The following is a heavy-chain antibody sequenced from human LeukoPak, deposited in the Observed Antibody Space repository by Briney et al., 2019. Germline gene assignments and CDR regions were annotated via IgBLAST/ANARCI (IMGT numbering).Heavy chain of an antibody. Sequence: GESLKISCKGSGYSFTSYWIGWVRQMPGKGLEWMGIIYPGDSDTRYSPSFQGQVTISADKSISTAYLQWSSLKASDTAMYYCARRLRYCSGGSCFQDWFDPWGQGTLVTVSS. J-gene: IGHJ5*02. CDR1: GYSFTSYW. CDR3: ARRLRYCSGGSCFQDWFDP. CDR2: IYPGDSDT. D-gene: IGHD2-15*01. V-gene: IGHV5-51*01.